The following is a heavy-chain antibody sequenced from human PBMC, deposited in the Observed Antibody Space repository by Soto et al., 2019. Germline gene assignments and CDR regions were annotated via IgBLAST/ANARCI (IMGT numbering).Heavy chain of an antibody. J-gene: IGHJ4*02. V-gene: IGHV4-61*01. D-gene: IGHD3-16*01. CDR1: CDSVINDNYY. Sequence: SETLSLTCAFSCDSVINDNYYWSWIRQPPGKGLEWIGYIYYSGTTNYNSYLKSRLSLSVDMSKNQFSLKLASVTAADTAVYFCARSQRGRTAFTFDYWGQGALVTVS. CDR2: IYYSGTT. CDR3: ARSQRGRTAFTFDY.